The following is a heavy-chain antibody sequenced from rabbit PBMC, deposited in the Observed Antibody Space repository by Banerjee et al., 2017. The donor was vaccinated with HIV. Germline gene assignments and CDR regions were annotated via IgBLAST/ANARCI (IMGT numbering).Heavy chain of an antibody. V-gene: IGHV1S40*01. CDR2: IYTADGRT. Sequence: QSLEESGGGLVQPEGSLTLTCTASGFDFSSSYYMCWVRQAPGKGPEWIACIYTADGRTYYASWAKGRFTISKTSSTTVTLQMTSLTAADTATYFCVRRISDAYDLWGPGTLVTVS. CDR3: VRRISDAYDL. J-gene: IGHJ4*01. D-gene: IGHD6-1*01. CDR1: GFDFSSSYY.